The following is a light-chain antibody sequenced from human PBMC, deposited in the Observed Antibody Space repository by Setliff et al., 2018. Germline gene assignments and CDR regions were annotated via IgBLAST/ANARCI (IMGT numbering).Light chain of an antibody. Sequence: QSVLAQPASVSGSPGQSITISCSGTRSDIGGYDYVSWYQQHAGKAPKLILYDVTNRPSGVSTRFSGSKSGNTASLTISGLQAEDEADHSCCSYADTYISVFGTGTKVTVL. CDR3: CSYADTYISV. V-gene: IGLV2-14*03. CDR1: RSDIGGYDY. CDR2: DVT. J-gene: IGLJ1*01.